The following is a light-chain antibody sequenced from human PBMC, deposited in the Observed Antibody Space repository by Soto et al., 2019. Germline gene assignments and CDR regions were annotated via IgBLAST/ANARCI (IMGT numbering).Light chain of an antibody. CDR1: SSDICVYNS. V-gene: IGLV2-14*01. CDR3: SSYVSGATYV. Sequence: QSVLTQPASVSGSLGQSITISCTGTSSDICVYNSVSWYQYHPGKVPRLLIFEVSDRPSGVSNRFSGSKSGNTASLTISGLQAEDEADYFCSSYVSGATYVFGTGTKVTVL. CDR2: EVS. J-gene: IGLJ1*01.